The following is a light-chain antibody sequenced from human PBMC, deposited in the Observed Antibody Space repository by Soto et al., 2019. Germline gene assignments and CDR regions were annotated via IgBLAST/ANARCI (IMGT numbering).Light chain of an antibody. CDR1: QSIGSW. Sequence: DIQLTQSPSTLSASVGDRVTITFRASQSIGSWLAWYQQKPGKAPKLLIYKASSLESGVPSRFGGSGSGTEFILTISSLQPDDFAAYDCQHYNTYSSFGQGTKVEIK. V-gene: IGKV1-5*03. J-gene: IGKJ1*01. CDR3: QHYNTYSS. CDR2: KAS.